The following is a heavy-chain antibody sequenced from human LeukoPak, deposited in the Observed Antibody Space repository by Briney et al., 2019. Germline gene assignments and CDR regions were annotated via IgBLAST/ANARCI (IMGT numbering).Heavy chain of an antibody. CDR1: GGSISSSSYY. J-gene: IGHJ4*02. Sequence: SETLSLTCTVSGGSISSSSYYWGWIRQPPGKGLEWIGTIYYSGSTYYNPSIKSRVTISEDTSKNQFSLKLSSVTAADTAVYYCARPAYGSGSYSGFDYWGQGTLVTVSS. CDR2: IYYSGST. D-gene: IGHD3-10*01. CDR3: ARPAYGSGSYSGFDY. V-gene: IGHV4-39*01.